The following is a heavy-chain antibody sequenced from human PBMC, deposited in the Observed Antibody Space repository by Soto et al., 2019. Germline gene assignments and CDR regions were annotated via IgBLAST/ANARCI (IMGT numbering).Heavy chain of an antibody. Sequence: EVQLVESGGGLIQPGGSLGLSCAVSGFTVSSNYMSWVRQAPGKGLEWVSVIYSGGSTYYADSVKGRFTISRDNSKSTLYLQMNSLRAEETAVYYSARHITMDPLLVYWGQGTLVTVSS. V-gene: IGHV3-53*01. CDR3: ARHITMDPLLVY. J-gene: IGHJ4*02. CDR1: GFTVSSNY. CDR2: IYSGGST. D-gene: IGHD3-10*01.